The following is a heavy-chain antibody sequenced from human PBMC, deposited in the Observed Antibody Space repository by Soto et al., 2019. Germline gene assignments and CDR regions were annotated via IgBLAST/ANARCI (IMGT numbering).Heavy chain of an antibody. D-gene: IGHD2-15*01. CDR1: GYTFTSYY. CDR2: INPSGGST. CDR3: ARDLAGSLLPYYYYGMDV. J-gene: IGHJ6*02. V-gene: IGHV1-46*01. Sequence: QVQLVQSGAEVKKPGASVKVSCKASGYTFTSYYMHWVRQAPGQGLEWMGIINPSGGSTSYAQKFQGRVTMTRDTSTSTVYMELSSLRSEDTAVYYWARDLAGSLLPYYYYGMDVWGQGTTVTVSS.